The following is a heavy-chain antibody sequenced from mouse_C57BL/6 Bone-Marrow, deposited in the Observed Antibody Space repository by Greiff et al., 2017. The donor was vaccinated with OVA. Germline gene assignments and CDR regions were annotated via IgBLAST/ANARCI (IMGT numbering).Heavy chain of an antibody. J-gene: IGHJ1*03. Sequence: QVQLQQSGAELVKPGASVKLSCKASGYTFTEYTIHWVKQRSGQGLEWIGWFYPGSGSIKYNEKFKDKATLTADKSSSTVYMELSRLTSEDSAVYFCARHEDTLFPRQDWYFDVWGTGTTVTVSS. D-gene: IGHD2-12*01. V-gene: IGHV1-62-2*01. CDR2: FYPGSGSI. CDR1: GYTFTEYT. CDR3: ARHEDTLFPRQDWYFDV.